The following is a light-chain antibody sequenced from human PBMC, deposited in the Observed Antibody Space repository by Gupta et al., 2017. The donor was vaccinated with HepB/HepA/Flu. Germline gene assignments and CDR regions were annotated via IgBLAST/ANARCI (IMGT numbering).Light chain of an antibody. V-gene: IGKV4-1*01. J-gene: IGKJ4*01. CDR1: PSVLYSSNNKNY. CDR3: QQYDSTPLT. CDR2: WAS. Sequence: DIVMTQYSDSLAVSLGERATIHCKSRPSVLYSSNNKNYLAWYQQKPGQPPKLLIYWASTRESGVPDRFSGSGSGTDFTLTISSLQAEDVAVYYCQQYDSTPLTFGGGTKVEIK.